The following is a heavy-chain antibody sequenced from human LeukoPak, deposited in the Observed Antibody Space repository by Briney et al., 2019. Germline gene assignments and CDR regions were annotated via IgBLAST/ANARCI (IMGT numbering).Heavy chain of an antibody. CDR3: ARDWRTTSFDN. Sequence: GGSLRLSCAASGFTFSSFGMHWIRQPPGKGLECAAVIWYDGSQFYYGDSVKGRFTISRDDSKNTLYLQMNRLRDEDTAVYYCARDWRTTSFDNWGQGTLVTVSS. D-gene: IGHD3-3*01. J-gene: IGHJ4*02. CDR2: IWYDGSQF. V-gene: IGHV3-33*01. CDR1: GFTFSSFG.